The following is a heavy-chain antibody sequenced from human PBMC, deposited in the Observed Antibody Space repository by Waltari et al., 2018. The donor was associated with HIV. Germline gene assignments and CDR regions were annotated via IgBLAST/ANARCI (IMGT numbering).Heavy chain of an antibody. CDR1: GFSFSSYS. CDR3: AKSRTDQLLPYDF. CDR2: ISGVGGST. Sequence: EVQLLESGGGLVQPGGSLRLSCAAPGFSFSSYSMSWVRQAPGKGLEWVSCISGVGGSTYYADSVKGRFTISRDKSKNTVTLQMNSLRAEDTAAYYCAKSRTDQLLPYDFWGQGTLVTVSS. D-gene: IGHD3-22*01. J-gene: IGHJ4*02. V-gene: IGHV3-23*01.